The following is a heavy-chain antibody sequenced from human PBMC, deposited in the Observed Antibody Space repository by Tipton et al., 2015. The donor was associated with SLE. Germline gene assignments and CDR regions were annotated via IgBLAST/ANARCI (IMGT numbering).Heavy chain of an antibody. D-gene: IGHD3-16*02. CDR1: GGSLRGYY. CDR2: IHDSGDV. V-gene: IGHV4-34*01. Sequence: TLSLTCGVSGGSLRGYYWTWIRQPPGKGLEWIGDIHDSGDVNHNVSLKSRVTMSVDTSKNQLSLRLNSVTAADTAVYYCARGRVDYIWGSYRPSSFDYWGQGTLVTVSS. CDR3: ARGRVDYIWGSYRPSSFDY. J-gene: IGHJ4*02.